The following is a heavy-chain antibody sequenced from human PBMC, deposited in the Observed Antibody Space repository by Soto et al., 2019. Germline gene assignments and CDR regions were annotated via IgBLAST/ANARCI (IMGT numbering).Heavy chain of an antibody. CDR3: ARELLPFGYSSCWFQL. V-gene: IGHV3-7*01. Sequence: GGSLRLSCAASGFTFSSYWMSWVRQAPGKGLEWVANIKQDGSEKNYVDSVKGRFTISRENAKNSLYLQMNSLRAEDTSVYYCARELLPFGYSSCWFQLWGQGTLVTVSS. CDR1: GFTFSSYW. CDR2: IKQDGSEK. J-gene: IGHJ1*01. D-gene: IGHD6-19*01.